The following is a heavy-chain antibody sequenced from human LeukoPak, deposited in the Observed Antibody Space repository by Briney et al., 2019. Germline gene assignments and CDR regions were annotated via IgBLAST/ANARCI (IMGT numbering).Heavy chain of an antibody. V-gene: IGHV3-21*01. CDR1: GFTFTSYT. CDR3: ARGSRDGWFDP. Sequence: GGSLRLSCAAFGFTFTSYTMNWVRQAPGKGLEWVSSSSSRSSYIFYADSVKGRFSISRDNPKNSLYLQMNSLRAEDTAVYYCARGSRDGWFDPWDQGTLVTVSS. J-gene: IGHJ5*02. D-gene: IGHD5-24*01. CDR2: SSSRSSYI.